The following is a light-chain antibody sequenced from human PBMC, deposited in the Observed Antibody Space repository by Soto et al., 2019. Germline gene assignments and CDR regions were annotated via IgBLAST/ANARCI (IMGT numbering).Light chain of an antibody. Sequence: EIVLTQSPATLSLSPGERATLSCRASQSISNYLAWYQQTPGQAPRLLFFGASIRATGIPDRFSGSGSGTDFTLTISRLEPEDFAVYYCHQYGLSPPYTFGPGTKVDIK. CDR1: QSISNY. CDR2: GAS. J-gene: IGKJ3*01. CDR3: HQYGLSPPYT. V-gene: IGKV3-20*01.